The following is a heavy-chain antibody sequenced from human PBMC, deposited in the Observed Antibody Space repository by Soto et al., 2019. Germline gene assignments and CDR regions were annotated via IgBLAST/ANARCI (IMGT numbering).Heavy chain of an antibody. D-gene: IGHD2-2*01. CDR1: GFIFNSYW. Sequence: EVQLVESGGGLVQPGGSLRLSCAASGFIFNSYWMSWVSQAPGEGPEWVASIEPDGSGKYYVDSVRGRFTTSRDNVKNSVFLQMNSLRVEDTAVYYCGSYATIHKDWGQGTLVTVSS. CDR3: GSYATIHKD. J-gene: IGHJ4*02. CDR2: IEPDGSGK. V-gene: IGHV3-7*01.